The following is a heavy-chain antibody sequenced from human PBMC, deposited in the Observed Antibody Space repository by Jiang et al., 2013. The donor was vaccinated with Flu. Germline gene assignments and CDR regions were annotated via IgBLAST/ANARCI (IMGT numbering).Heavy chain of an antibody. Sequence: AEVKKPGSSVKVSCKASGGTFSGYAISWVRQAPGQGLEWMGRIIPILGIANYAQKFQGRVTITADKSTSTAYMELSSLRSEDTAVYYCARDHPISTYDNVELRWFDPWGQGTLVTVSS. CDR2: IIPILGIA. J-gene: IGHJ5*02. CDR3: ARDHPISTYDNVELRWFDP. CDR1: GGTFSGYA. D-gene: IGHD2-15*01. V-gene: IGHV1-69*04.